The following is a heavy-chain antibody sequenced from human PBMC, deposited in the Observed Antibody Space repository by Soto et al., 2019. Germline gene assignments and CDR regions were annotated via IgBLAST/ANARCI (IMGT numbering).Heavy chain of an antibody. CDR2: IYYSGST. CDR3: ASRDPGTSVDY. J-gene: IGHJ4*02. V-gene: IGHV4-39*07. Sequence: SETLSLTCTVSGGSISSSSYYWGWIRQPPGKGLEWIGSIYYSGSTNYNPSLKSRVTISLDKSENQFSLKVTSLTAADTAVYYCASRDPGTSVDYWGQGTLVTVSS. CDR1: GGSISSSSYY. D-gene: IGHD1-7*01.